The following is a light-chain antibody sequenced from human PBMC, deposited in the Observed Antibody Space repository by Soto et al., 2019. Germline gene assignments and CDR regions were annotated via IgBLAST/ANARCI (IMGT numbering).Light chain of an antibody. CDR3: KQYKSFPLT. CDR2: KAS. J-gene: IGKJ4*01. CDR1: QSISSW. V-gene: IGKV1-5*03. Sequence: DIQMTQSPSTLSASVGDRVTITCRASQSISSWLAWYQQKPGKAPKLLIYKASSLESGVPSRFSGSGSGTEFTLTISSLQPDDFASYYCKQYKSFPLTFGGGTKVEIK.